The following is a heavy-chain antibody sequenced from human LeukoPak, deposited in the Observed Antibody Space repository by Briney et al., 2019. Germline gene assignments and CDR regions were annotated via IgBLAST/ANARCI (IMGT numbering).Heavy chain of an antibody. J-gene: IGHJ5*02. CDR3: ARDFAWGSGGAPIDDNWLDP. D-gene: IGHD7-27*01. CDR2: FDPEDGET. V-gene: IGHV1-24*01. CDR1: GYTLTELS. Sequence: GAPVKVSCKVSGYTLTELSMHWVRQAPGKGLEWMGGFDPEDGETIYAQKFQGRVTMTEDTSTDTAYMELSSLRSEDTAVYYCARDFAWGSGGAPIDDNWLDPWGQGTLVTVSS.